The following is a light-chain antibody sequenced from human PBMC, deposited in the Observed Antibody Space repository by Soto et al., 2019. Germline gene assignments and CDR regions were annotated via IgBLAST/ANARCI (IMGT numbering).Light chain of an antibody. Sequence: EIVMTQSPATLSVSPGERATLSCRASQSVSSKLAWYQQKPGQAPRVLIHGASTRATGIPARFSGSGSGTEFNLTLSSLQSEDFAVYYCQHYNDWPPTWTFGQGTRVEIK. J-gene: IGKJ1*01. CDR3: QHYNDWPPTWT. V-gene: IGKV3-15*01. CDR2: GAS. CDR1: QSVSSK.